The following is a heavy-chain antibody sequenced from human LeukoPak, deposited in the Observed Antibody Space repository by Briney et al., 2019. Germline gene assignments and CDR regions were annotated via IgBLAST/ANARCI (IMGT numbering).Heavy chain of an antibody. V-gene: IGHV3-53*01. J-gene: IGHJ3*01. CDR2: IYGGGTT. D-gene: IGHD4-11*01. CDR1: GFSVTNKF. CDR3: ARQNERLLQLSRPLDL. Sequence: GGSLRLSCAASGFSVTNKFMGWVRQAPGKGLEWVSGIYGGGTTHYADSVRGRLTISRDNSKNTLYLQMNSLRAEDTALYYCARQNERLLQLSRPLDLWGQGTMVTVSP.